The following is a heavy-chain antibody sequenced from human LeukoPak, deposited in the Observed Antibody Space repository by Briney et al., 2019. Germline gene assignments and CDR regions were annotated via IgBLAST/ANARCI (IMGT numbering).Heavy chain of an antibody. Sequence: GRSLRLSCAASGFTFSSYGMHWVRQAPGKGLEWVAVISYDGSNKYYADSVKGRFTISRDNSKNTLYLQMNSLRAEDTAVYYCAKEEYDSLTGYPTFDYWGQGTLVTVSS. V-gene: IGHV3-30*18. D-gene: IGHD3-9*01. CDR1: GFTFSSYG. CDR3: AKEEYDSLTGYPTFDY. CDR2: ISYDGSNK. J-gene: IGHJ4*02.